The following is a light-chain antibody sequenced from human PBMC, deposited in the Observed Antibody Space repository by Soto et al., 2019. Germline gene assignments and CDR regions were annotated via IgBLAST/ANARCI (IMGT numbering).Light chain of an antibody. Sequence: DIQMTQSPSTLSASVGDRVTITCRASQSISGSLAWYQQKPGKAPKLLIYEASNLKSGVPSSFSGSGTGTEYTLTISSLQPVDSYRYYYQHYYGYWTFGQGTRVEIK. CDR2: EAS. CDR3: QHYYGYWT. CDR1: QSISGS. J-gene: IGKJ1*01. V-gene: IGKV1-5*03.